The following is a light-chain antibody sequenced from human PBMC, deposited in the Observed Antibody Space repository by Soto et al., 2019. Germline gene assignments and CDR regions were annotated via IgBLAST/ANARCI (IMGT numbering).Light chain of an antibody. CDR3: AAWDDSLSGQV. Sequence: QSVLTQPPSASGTPGQRVTISCSGSSSNIGGNIVNWYQQLPGTAPKLLIYSNFQRPSGVPGRFSGSKSGTSASLAISGLQSEDEADYFCAAWDDSLSGQVFGGVTKLTVL. J-gene: IGLJ3*02. CDR1: SSNIGGNI. CDR2: SNF. V-gene: IGLV1-44*01.